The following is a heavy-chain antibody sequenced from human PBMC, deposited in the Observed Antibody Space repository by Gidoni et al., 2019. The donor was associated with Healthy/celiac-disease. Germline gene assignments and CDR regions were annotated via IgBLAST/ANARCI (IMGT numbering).Heavy chain of an antibody. CDR3: ARVKADAFDI. J-gene: IGHJ3*02. CDR1: GASVPGISAA. CDR2: TYYKSKWYN. Sequence: HVQLHQSGPGLVKLSQTPSLTCAISGASVPGISAAWNWFRQSPSRGLEWLGRTYYKSKWYNDYEVSVKSRITINPDTSKNQFSLQLNSVTPEDTAVYYCARVKADAFDIWGQGTMVTVSS. V-gene: IGHV6-1*01.